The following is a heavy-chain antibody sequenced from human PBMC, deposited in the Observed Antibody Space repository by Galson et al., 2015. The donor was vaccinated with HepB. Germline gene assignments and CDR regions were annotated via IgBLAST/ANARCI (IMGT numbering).Heavy chain of an antibody. J-gene: IGHJ4*02. CDR3: ARDGARGCSSTSCYPYYFDY. V-gene: IGHV3-30-3*01. CDR1: GFTFSSYA. Sequence: SLRLSCAASGFTFSSYAMHWVRQAPGKGLEWVAVISYDGSNKYYADSVKGRFTISRDNSKNTLYLQMNSLRAEDTAVYYCARDGARGCSSTSCYPYYFDYWGQGTLVTVSS. CDR2: ISYDGSNK. D-gene: IGHD2-2*01.